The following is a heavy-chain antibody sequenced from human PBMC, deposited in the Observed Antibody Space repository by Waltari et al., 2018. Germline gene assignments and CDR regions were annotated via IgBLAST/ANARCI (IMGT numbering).Heavy chain of an antibody. CDR1: GFTFSSYS. J-gene: IGHJ4*02. Sequence: EVQLVESGGGLVKPGGSLRLSCAASGFTFSSYSMNWVRQAPGKGLEWVSSISSSSSYIYYADSVKGRFTISRDNAKNSLYLQMNSLRAEDTAVYYCAVTRRGIAAAGTFDYWGQGTLVTVSS. CDR3: AVTRRGIAAAGTFDY. D-gene: IGHD6-13*01. CDR2: ISSSSSYI. V-gene: IGHV3-21*01.